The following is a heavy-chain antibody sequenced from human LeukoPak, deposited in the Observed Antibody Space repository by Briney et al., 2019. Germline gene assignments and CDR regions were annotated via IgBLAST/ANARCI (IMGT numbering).Heavy chain of an antibody. J-gene: IGHJ3*02. CDR3: ARRGGGTVTTTGDAFDI. Sequence: GESLKISCKGSGYRFPTYWIGWVRQKPGKGLEWMGIIYPVDSDIRYSPSFQGQVTTSADKSISTAYLQWSSLKASDTAMYYCARRGGGTVTTTGDAFDIWGQGTMVTVSS. V-gene: IGHV5-51*01. D-gene: IGHD4-17*01. CDR2: IYPVDSDI. CDR1: GYRFPTYW.